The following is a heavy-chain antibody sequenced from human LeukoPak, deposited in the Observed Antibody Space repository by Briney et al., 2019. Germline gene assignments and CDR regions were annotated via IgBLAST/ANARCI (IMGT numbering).Heavy chain of an antibody. CDR3: AKQSAGSAAWYSLHYDF. V-gene: IGHV3-23*01. CDR2: VDGGGGGT. Sequence: GGSLRLSCAASGFTLSSYAMTWVRQAPGRGLEWVSSVDGGGGGTYYADSVKGRFTISRDNSKDTLYLQVNGLRAEDTAVYFCAKQSAGSAAWYSLHYDFWGQGTLVTVSS. CDR1: GFTLSSYA. D-gene: IGHD6-13*01. J-gene: IGHJ4*02.